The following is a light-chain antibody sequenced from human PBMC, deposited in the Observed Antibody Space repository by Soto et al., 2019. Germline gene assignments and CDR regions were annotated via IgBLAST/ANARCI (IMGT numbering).Light chain of an antibody. V-gene: IGLV3-1*01. Sequence: SYELTQTPSVSVSPGQTASITCSGAKVGNKYVCWYQQKAGQSPILVIYQNNLRPSGIPERFSASNSGNTATLTISGTQAMDEADYYCQTWDNNIKIFGGRTKLTVL. CDR2: QNN. CDR1: KVGNKY. CDR3: QTWDNNIKI. J-gene: IGLJ2*01.